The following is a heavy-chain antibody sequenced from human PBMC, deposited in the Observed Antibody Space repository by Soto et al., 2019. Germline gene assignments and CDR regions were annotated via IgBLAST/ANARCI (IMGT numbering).Heavy chain of an antibody. Sequence: EVQLMESGGGLVQPGGSLRLSCASSGFTLSMSAVNWVRQAPGKGLECVSYISDSGDRTYYADSVKGRFTISRDRSKNTVSLQMASMRAEDTAVYYCAKDRGIIVKAGDAFDVWGQGTKVTVSS. CDR1: GFTLSMSA. J-gene: IGHJ3*01. V-gene: IGHV3-23*01. CDR2: ISDSGDRT. CDR3: AKDRGIIVKAGDAFDV. D-gene: IGHD3-16*02.